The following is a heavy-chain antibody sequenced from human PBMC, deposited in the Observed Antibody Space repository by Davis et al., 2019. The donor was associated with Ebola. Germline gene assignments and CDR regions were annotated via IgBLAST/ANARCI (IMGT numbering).Heavy chain of an antibody. CDR3: ARDIRGNYETLTGQGVDAFDI. V-gene: IGHV3-53*01. D-gene: IGHD3-9*01. Sequence: GESLKISCVASGFTVSTNYMNWVRRAPGKGLEWISVIYTSGTTNFADSVKGRFTISRDSSKNTVYLQMNNLRVEDTAVYFCARDIRGNYETLTGQGVDAFDIWGQGTMVTVSS. J-gene: IGHJ3*02. CDR2: IYTSGTT. CDR1: GFTVSTNY.